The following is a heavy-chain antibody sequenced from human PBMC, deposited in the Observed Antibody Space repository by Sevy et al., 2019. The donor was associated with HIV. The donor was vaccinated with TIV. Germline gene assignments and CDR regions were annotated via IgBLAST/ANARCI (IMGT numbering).Heavy chain of an antibody. CDR1: GFTFSSYE. V-gene: IGHV3-48*03. D-gene: IGHD1-26*01. Sequence: GGSLRLSCAASGFTFSSYEMNWVRQAPGKGLEWVSYISSSGSTIYYADSVKGRFTISRDNAKNSLYLQMNSLRAEDTAVYYCASTHVGATTDYYSRMDVWGQGTTVTVSS. CDR3: ASTHVGATTDYYSRMDV. J-gene: IGHJ6*02. CDR2: ISSSGSTI.